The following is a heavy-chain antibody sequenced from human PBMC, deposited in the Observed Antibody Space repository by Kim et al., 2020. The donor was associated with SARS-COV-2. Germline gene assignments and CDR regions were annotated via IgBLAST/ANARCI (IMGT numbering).Heavy chain of an antibody. CDR1: GFTFDDYA. CDR2: ISWNSGSI. D-gene: IGHD6-19*01. CDR3: AKDIGERSSSGWYAYYYCMDV. J-gene: IGHJ6*02. V-gene: IGHV3-9*01. Sequence: GGSLRLSCAASGFTFDDYAMHWVRQAPGKGLEWVSGISWNSGSIGYADSVKGRFTISRDNAKNSLYLQMNSLRAEDTALYYCAKDIGERSSSGWYAYYYCMDVWGQGTTVTVSS.